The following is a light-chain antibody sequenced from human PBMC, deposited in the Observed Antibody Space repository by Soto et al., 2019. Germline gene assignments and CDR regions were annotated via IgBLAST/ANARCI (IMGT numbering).Light chain of an antibody. Sequence: EIVMTQSPATLSVSPGERATLSCRASQSVSSNLAWYQQKPGQAPRLLIYGASTRVNGIPARFSGSGSRTEFSLTISSLQSEDFAVYCCQQYNNWPPLPFGGGTNVDIK. V-gene: IGKV3-15*01. CDR3: QQYNNWPPLP. J-gene: IGKJ4*01. CDR2: GAS. CDR1: QSVSSN.